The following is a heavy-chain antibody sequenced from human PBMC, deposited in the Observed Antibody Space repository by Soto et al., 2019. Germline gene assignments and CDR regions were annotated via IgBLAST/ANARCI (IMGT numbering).Heavy chain of an antibody. CDR2: IYYSGST. J-gene: IGHJ4*02. CDR1: GSSISSYY. CDR3: ARSDGRY. V-gene: IGHV4-59*01. Sequence: PSETLSLTCTVSGSSISSYYGSWIRQPPGKGLEWIGYIYYSGSTNYNPSLKSRVTISVDTSKNQFSLKLSSVTAADTAVYYCARSDGRYWGQGTLVTVSS.